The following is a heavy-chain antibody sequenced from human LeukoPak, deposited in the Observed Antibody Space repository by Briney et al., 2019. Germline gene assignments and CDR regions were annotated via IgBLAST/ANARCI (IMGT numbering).Heavy chain of an antibody. J-gene: IGHJ4*02. Sequence: GGSLRLSCAASGFTVSSNYMSRVRQAPGKGLEWVSVIYSGGSTYYADSVKGRFTISRDNSKNTLYLQMNSLRAEDTAVYYCATPRDYYDAPVDCWGQGTLVTVSS. CDR3: ATPRDYYDAPVDC. V-gene: IGHV3-66*01. D-gene: IGHD3-22*01. CDR2: IYSGGST. CDR1: GFTVSSNY.